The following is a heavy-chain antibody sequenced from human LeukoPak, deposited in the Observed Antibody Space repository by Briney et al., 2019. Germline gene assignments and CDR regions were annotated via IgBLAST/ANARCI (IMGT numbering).Heavy chain of an antibody. D-gene: IGHD2/OR15-2a*01. CDR2: INPSGGST. V-gene: IGHV1-46*01. Sequence: ASVKVSCKASGYTFTSYYMHWVRQAPGQGLEWMGIINPSGGSTSYTQKFQGRVTMTRDTSTTTVYMELSSPRSRDTAVYYCARHKEVGDYYYFDYWGQGTLVTVSS. J-gene: IGHJ4*02. CDR1: GYTFTSYY. CDR3: ARHKEVGDYYYFDY.